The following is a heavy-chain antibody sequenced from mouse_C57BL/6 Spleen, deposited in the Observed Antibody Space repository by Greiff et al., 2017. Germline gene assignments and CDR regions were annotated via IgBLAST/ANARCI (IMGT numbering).Heavy chain of an antibody. J-gene: IGHJ4*01. V-gene: IGHV1-64*01. CDR1: GYTFTSYW. CDR3: TRTGTKAMDD. D-gene: IGHD4-1*01. CDR2: IHPNSGST. Sequence: QVQLQQPGAELVKPGASVKLSCKASGYTFTSYWMHWVKQRPGQGLEWIGMIHPNSGSTNYNEKFKSKATLTVDKSSSTAYMQLSSLTSEDSAVYYCTRTGTKAMDDWGQGTSVTVSS.